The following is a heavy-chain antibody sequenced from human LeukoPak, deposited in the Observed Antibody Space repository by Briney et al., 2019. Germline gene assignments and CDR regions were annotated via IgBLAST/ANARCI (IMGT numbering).Heavy chain of an antibody. Sequence: SGGSLRLSCAASGFTFSSYWMSWVRQAPGKGLEWVANIKQDGSEKYYVDSVKGRFTISRDNSKNTLYLQMNSLRAEDTAVYYCAKAYSSPSDYYYYYMDVWGKGTTVTVSS. CDR2: IKQDGSEK. CDR1: GFTFSSYW. D-gene: IGHD6-13*01. J-gene: IGHJ6*03. V-gene: IGHV3-7*01. CDR3: AKAYSSPSDYYYYYMDV.